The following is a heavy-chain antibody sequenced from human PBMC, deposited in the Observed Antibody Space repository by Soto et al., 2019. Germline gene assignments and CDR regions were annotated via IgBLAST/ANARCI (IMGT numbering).Heavy chain of an antibody. CDR2: IFNSGST. D-gene: IGHD1-26*01. CDR3: AHRPIVGAAI. Sequence: QVQLQESGPGLVKPSGTLSLTFAVFGGSISNSNWCTLVRQPPGKGLDWIVEIFNSGSTNYNSSLMGLVTISVDKTNNQFSLKLSSVTAADTAVYYCAHRPIVGAAIWGQGTLVNVSS. CDR1: GGSISNSNW. V-gene: IGHV4-4*02. J-gene: IGHJ4*02.